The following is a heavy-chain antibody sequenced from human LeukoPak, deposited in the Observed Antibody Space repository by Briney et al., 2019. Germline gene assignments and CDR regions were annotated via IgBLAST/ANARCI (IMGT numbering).Heavy chain of an antibody. D-gene: IGHD4-23*01. CDR1: GFTFTCCW. Sequence: GGSLRLSCAASGFTFTCCWMSWVRQTPGKGLEWVASIKQDGREKFYADSVKGRFTISRDNAKNSLYLQVNSLRAEDTAVYYCARVPGVTRYFVFWGQGILVTVSS. V-gene: IGHV3-7*01. J-gene: IGHJ4*02. CDR2: IKQDGREK. CDR3: ARVPGVTRYFVF.